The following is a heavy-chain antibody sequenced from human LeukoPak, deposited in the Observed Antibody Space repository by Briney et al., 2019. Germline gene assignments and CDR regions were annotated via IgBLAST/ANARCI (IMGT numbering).Heavy chain of an antibody. CDR1: GGSISSYY. CDR3: ALGSSRIFDY. J-gene: IGHJ4*02. Sequence: SETLSLTCTVSGGSISSYYWSWIRQPPGKGLEWIGYIYYSGSTNYNPSLKSRVTISVDTSKNQFSLKLSSVTAADTAVYHCALGSSRIFDYWGQGTLVTVSS. V-gene: IGHV4-59*01. D-gene: IGHD6-13*01. CDR2: IYYSGST.